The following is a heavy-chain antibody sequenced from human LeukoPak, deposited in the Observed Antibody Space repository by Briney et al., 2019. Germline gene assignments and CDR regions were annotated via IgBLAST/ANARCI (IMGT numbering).Heavy chain of an antibody. CDR2: ISTSSSYK. D-gene: IGHD3-9*01. CDR1: GFTFSNYN. V-gene: IGHV3-21*01. Sequence: GGSLRLSCAASGFTFSNYNINWVRQAPGKGLEWVSSISTSSSYKYYADSVKGRFTISRDNAKDSLYLQMNSLRAEDTAVYYCARGRYDVLAGYQPPYFDYWGQGNLVTVSS. J-gene: IGHJ4*02. CDR3: ARGRYDVLAGYQPPYFDY.